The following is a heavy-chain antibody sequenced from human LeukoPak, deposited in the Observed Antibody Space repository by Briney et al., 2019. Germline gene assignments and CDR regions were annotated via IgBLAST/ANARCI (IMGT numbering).Heavy chain of an antibody. Sequence: GESLKISCKGSGYSFTSYWIGWVRQMPGKGLEWMGIIYPGDSSTIYSPSFQGQVTFSADKSINTAYLQWSSLKASDTAMYYCARQASVDGTGADYFDYWGQGTLVTVSS. CDR1: GYSFTSYW. V-gene: IGHV5-51*01. CDR3: ARQASVDGTGADYFDY. J-gene: IGHJ4*02. D-gene: IGHD6-19*01. CDR2: IYPGDSST.